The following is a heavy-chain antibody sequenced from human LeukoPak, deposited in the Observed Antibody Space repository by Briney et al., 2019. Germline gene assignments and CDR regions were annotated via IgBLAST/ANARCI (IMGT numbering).Heavy chain of an antibody. CDR1: GFTVSSNY. D-gene: IGHD2-15*01. V-gene: IGHV3-53*01. J-gene: IGHJ4*02. CDR3: ARGEGRYSSGGSCYSAY. CDR2: IYSGGST. Sequence: GGSLRLSCAASGFTVSSNYMSWVRQAPGKGLEWVSVIYSGGSTYYADSVKGRFTISRDNSKNTLYLQMNSLRAEDTAVYYCARGEGRYSSGGSCYSAYWGQGTLVTVSS.